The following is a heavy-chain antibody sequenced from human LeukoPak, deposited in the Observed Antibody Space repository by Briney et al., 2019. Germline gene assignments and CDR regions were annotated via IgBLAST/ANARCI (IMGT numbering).Heavy chain of an antibody. V-gene: IGHV1-2*02. CDR3: ARADFIDAGPYVIAP. J-gene: IGHJ5*02. CDR1: GYTFTDYY. CDR2: INTKTGRT. D-gene: IGHD3-3*01. Sequence: ASVKVSSTTSGYTFTDYYIHWVRQAPGQGLEWMGWINTKTGRTSFARTFQGRVTLTRDPSITTVYMDMAWLTSDATAIYFCARADFIDAGPYVIAPWGQGTLVTVSS.